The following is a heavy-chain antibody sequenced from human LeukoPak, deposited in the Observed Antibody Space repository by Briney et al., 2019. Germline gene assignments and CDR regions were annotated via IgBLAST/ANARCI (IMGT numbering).Heavy chain of an antibody. Sequence: PSQTLSLTCTVSGGSISSGSYYWSWIRQPAGKGLEWIGRIYTSGSTNYNPSLKSRVTISVDTSKNQFSLKLSSATAADTAVYYCARDQCGSSSCYPYYNYMDVWGKGTTVIVSS. J-gene: IGHJ6*03. D-gene: IGHD2-2*01. CDR2: IYTSGST. V-gene: IGHV4-61*02. CDR3: ARDQCGSSSCYPYYNYMDV. CDR1: GGSISSGSYY.